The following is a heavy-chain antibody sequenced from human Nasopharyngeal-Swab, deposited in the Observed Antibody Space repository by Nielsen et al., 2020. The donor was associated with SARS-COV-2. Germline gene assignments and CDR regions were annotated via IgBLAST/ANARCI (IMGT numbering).Heavy chain of an antibody. J-gene: IGHJ3*02. V-gene: IGHV3-21*01. D-gene: IGHD4-17*01. Sequence: VRQMPGKGLEWVSSISSSSSYIYYADSVKGRFTISRDNAKNSLYLQMNSLRAEDTAVYYCARGGPYGLMLLISSAFDIWGQGTMVTVSS. CDR2: ISSSSSYI. CDR3: ARGGPYGLMLLISSAFDI.